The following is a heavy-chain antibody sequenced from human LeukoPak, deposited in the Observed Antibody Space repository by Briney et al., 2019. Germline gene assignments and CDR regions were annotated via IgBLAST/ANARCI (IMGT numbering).Heavy chain of an antibody. Sequence: GGSLRLSCAASGFTFSSYSMNWVRQAPGKGLEWVSSISSSSSYIYYADSVKGRFTISRDNAKNSLYLQMNSLRAEDTAVYYCARDSTELDIVVVVAATLDYWGQGTLVTVSS. CDR1: GFTFSSYS. V-gene: IGHV3-21*01. CDR2: ISSSSSYI. D-gene: IGHD2-15*01. J-gene: IGHJ4*02. CDR3: ARDSTELDIVVVVAATLDY.